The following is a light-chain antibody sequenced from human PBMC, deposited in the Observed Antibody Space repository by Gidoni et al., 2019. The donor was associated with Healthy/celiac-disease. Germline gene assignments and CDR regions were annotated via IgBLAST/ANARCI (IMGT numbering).Light chain of an antibody. CDR3: MQALQTPYS. J-gene: IGKJ2*03. CDR2: LGS. Sequence: DIVMTQSPLSLPVTPGEPASISCRSSQSLLHSNGYNYLDCYLQKPGQSPQLLIYLGSNRASGGPDRFSGSGSGTDFTLKISRVEAEDVGVYYCMQALQTPYSFGQGTKLEIK. V-gene: IGKV2-28*01. CDR1: QSLLHSNGYNY.